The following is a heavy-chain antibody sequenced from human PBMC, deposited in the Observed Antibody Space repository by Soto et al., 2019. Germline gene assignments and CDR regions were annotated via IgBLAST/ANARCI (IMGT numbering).Heavy chain of an antibody. J-gene: IGHJ4*02. Sequence: SVKVSCKASGGTFSIYAISWVRQAPGQGLEWMGGIIPIFGTANYAQKFQGRVTITADESTSTAYMELSSLRSEDTAVYYCAGVPAAVFRPLDYWGQGTLVTVSS. CDR1: GGTFSIYA. CDR2: IIPIFGTA. V-gene: IGHV1-69*13. D-gene: IGHD2-2*01. CDR3: AGVPAAVFRPLDY.